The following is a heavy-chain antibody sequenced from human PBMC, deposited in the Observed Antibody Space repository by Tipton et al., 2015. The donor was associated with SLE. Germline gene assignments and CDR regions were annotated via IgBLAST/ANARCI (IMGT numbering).Heavy chain of an antibody. V-gene: IGHV3-74*02. J-gene: IGHJ4*02. CDR1: GFTFNRYW. CDR3: ARIHYYGSGSRDY. CDR2: IDSDGTIK. Sequence: VQLVQSGGGLVQPGGSLRLSCAASGFTFNRYWMHWVRQAPGKGLMWVSRIDSDGTIKNYADTVKGRFTISRDNAKDTLYLQMNSLRAEDTAVYYCARIHYYGSGSRDYWGQGTLVTVSS. D-gene: IGHD3-10*01.